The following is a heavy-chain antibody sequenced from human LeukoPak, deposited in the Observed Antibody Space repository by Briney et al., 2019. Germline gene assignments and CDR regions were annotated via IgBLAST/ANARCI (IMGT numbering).Heavy chain of an antibody. Sequence: SLKVSCKASGGTFSSYAISWVRQAPGQGLEWMGGIITVFGTANYAQKFQGRVTITADESTSTAYMELSSLRSEDTAVYYCARAIGRVGGTSGRSSVFDYWGQGTLVTPSA. CDR2: IITVFGTA. CDR3: ARAIGRVGGTSGRSSVFDY. CDR1: GGTFSSYA. D-gene: IGHD2-2*01. V-gene: IGHV1-69*01. J-gene: IGHJ4*02.